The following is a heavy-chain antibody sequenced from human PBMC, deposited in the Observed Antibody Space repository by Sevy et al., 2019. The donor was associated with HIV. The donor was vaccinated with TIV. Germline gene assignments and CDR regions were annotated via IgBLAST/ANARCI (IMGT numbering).Heavy chain of an antibody. CDR2: ISGGGGSS. CDR3: AKDHGGTGLVSAFDM. Sequence: ESLKISCAASGFTFSSFAMSWVRQAPGKGLEWVSDISGGGGSSHYADSVEGRFTISRDNSKNTLYLQMKSLRAEDTAVYYCAKDHGGTGLVSAFDMWGQGTMVTVSS. CDR1: GFTFSSFA. J-gene: IGHJ3*02. V-gene: IGHV3-23*01. D-gene: IGHD5-18*01.